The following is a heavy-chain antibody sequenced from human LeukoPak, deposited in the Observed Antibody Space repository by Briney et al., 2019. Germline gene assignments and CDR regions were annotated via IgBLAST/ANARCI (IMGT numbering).Heavy chain of an antibody. CDR2: ISSSGSTI. D-gene: IGHD3-3*01. V-gene: IGHV3-48*04. Sequence: GGSLRLSCVFSGFNFRTYNLNWVRQAPGKGLEWVSYISSSGSTIYYADSVKGRFTISRDNAKNSLYLQMNSLRAKDTAVYYCASNDFWSGLRDAFDIWGQGTMVTVSS. CDR3: ASNDFWSGLRDAFDI. J-gene: IGHJ3*02. CDR1: GFNFRTYN.